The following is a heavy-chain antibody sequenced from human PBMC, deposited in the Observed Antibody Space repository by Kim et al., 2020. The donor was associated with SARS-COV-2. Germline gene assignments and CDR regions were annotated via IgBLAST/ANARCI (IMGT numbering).Heavy chain of an antibody. J-gene: IGHJ6*02. V-gene: IGHV3-53*01. CDR3: AREGYEDARYYYGMDV. CDR2: IYSGGST. D-gene: IGHD5-12*01. CDR1: GFTVSSNY. Sequence: GGSLRLSCAASGFTVSSNYMSWVRQAPGKGLEWVSVIYSGGSTYYADSVKGRFTISRDNSKNTLYLQMNSLRAEDTAVYYCAREGYEDARYYYGMDVWGQGTTVTVSS.